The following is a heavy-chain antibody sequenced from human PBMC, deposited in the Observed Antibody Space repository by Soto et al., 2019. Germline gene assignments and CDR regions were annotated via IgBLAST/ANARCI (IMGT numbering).Heavy chain of an antibody. Sequence: SETLSLTCAVYGGSFSGYYWSWIRQPPGKGLEWIGEINHSGSTNYNPSLKSRVTISVDTSKNQFSLKLSSVTAADTAVYYCARGRSSSWYPNWFDPWGQGTLVTVSS. D-gene: IGHD6-13*01. CDR2: INHSGST. CDR3: ARGRSSSWYPNWFDP. J-gene: IGHJ5*02. V-gene: IGHV4-34*01. CDR1: GGSFSGYY.